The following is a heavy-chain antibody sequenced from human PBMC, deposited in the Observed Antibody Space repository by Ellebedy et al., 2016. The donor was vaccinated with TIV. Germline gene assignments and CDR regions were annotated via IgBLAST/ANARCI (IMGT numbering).Heavy chain of an antibody. J-gene: IGHJ3*02. Sequence: AASVKVSCKASGYTFTSYDINWVRQAPGQGLEWMGWISPNNGKTYYAQRLQGRVTVTTDTSTSTAYMELRSLRSDDTAVYYCARVGVHSAAHHDAFDIWGQGTMVTVSS. V-gene: IGHV1-18*01. CDR3: ARVGVHSAAHHDAFDI. D-gene: IGHD2-21*01. CDR2: ISPNNGKT. CDR1: GYTFTSYD.